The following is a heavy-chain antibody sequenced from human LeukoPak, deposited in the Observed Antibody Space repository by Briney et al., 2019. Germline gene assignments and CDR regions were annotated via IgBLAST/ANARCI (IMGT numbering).Heavy chain of an antibody. CDR2: ISGSGGST. CDR3: AKYGGSYGPLPDY. Sequence: PGGSLRLSCAASGGTCCCYEMICVRQAPGKGLEWVSAISGSGGSTYYADSVKGRFTISRDNSKNTLYLQMNSLRAEDTAVYYLAKYGGSYGPLPDYWGQGTLVTVSS. D-gene: IGHD1-26*01. J-gene: IGHJ4*02. CDR1: GGTCCCYE. V-gene: IGHV3-23*01.